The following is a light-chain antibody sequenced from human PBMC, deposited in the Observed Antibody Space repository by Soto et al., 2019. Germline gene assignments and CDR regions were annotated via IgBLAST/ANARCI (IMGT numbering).Light chain of an antibody. Sequence: EIVLTQSPGTLSLSPGEWATLSCRASQSVSSSDLAWYQQKPDQAPRLLIYGASSRATGIPDRFSGSGSGTDFTLTISRLESEDFAVYYCQQYGTSPPYTFGQGTKLEIK. CDR1: QSVSSSD. CDR2: GAS. V-gene: IGKV3-20*01. J-gene: IGKJ2*01. CDR3: QQYGTSPPYT.